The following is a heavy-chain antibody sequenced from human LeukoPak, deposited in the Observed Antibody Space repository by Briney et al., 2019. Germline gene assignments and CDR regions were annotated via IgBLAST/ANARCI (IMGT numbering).Heavy chain of an antibody. J-gene: IGHJ6*03. CDR3: ARDGSSWLKAYYYYYYYMDV. Sequence: ASVKVSCKASGYTFTGYYMHWVRQAPGQGLEWMGWINPNSGGTNYAQKFQGRVTMTRDTSISTAYMELSRLRSDDTAVYYCARDGSSWLKAYYYYYYYMDVWGKGTTVTVSS. V-gene: IGHV1-2*02. D-gene: IGHD6-13*01. CDR2: INPNSGGT. CDR1: GYTFTGYY.